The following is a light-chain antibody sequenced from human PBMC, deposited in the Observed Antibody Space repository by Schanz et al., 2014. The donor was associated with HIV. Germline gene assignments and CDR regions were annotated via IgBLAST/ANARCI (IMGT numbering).Light chain of an antibody. J-gene: IGLJ3*02. CDR3: CSYAGSYTLVV. Sequence: QSALTQPASVSGSPGQSITISCTGTSSDGGGYNYVSWYQQHPGKAPKLMIYDVRYRPSGVFNRFSGSKSGNTASLTISGLQAEDEADYYCCSYAGSYTLVVFGGGTKLTVL. CDR1: SSDGGGYNY. CDR2: DVR. V-gene: IGLV2-14*01.